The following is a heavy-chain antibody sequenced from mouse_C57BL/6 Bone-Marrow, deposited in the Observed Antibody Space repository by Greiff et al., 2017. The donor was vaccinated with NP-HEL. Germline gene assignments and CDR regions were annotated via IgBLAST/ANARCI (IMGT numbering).Heavy chain of an antibody. J-gene: IGHJ1*03. Sequence: EVQGVESGGGLVKPGGSLKLSCAASGFTFSSYAMSWVRQTPEKRLEWIATISDGGSYTYYPDNVKGRVTMTTDKAKNNLYLQLSHLKSEDTAMYFCARAVVWCFDVRGTGTTVTVSS. CDR3: ARAVVWCFDV. D-gene: IGHD1-1*01. CDR2: ISDGGSYT. CDR1: GFTFSSYA. V-gene: IGHV5-4*01.